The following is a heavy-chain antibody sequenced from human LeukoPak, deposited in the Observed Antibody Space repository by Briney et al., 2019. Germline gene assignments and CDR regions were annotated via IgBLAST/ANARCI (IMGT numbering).Heavy chain of an antibody. CDR1: EFTFSSHW. CDR3: AREPDYYGMDV. D-gene: IGHD1-14*01. Sequence: GGSLRLSCSTSEFTFSSHWMHWVRQAPGKGLVWVSRINSDGISTTYADSVKGRFTISRDNAKNTLYLHMDSLRAEDTAVYYCAREPDYYGMDVWGQGTAVTVSS. J-gene: IGHJ6*02. V-gene: IGHV3-74*01. CDR2: INSDGIST.